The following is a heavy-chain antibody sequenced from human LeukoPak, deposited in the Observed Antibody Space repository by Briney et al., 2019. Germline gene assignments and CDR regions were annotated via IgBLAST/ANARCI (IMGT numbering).Heavy chain of an antibody. CDR2: IYWDDDK. Sequence: SGPTQANPTQPPTLTCTVSESSVSTSGVGVGWIRQPPGKALEWLALIYWDDDKRYSPSLKSRLTITKDTSKNQEVLTMTNMDPVDTAKYYCAPRQGSSLDLDYWGQGTLVTVSS. J-gene: IGHJ4*02. D-gene: IGHD6-13*01. CDR1: ESSVSTSGVG. V-gene: IGHV2-5*02. CDR3: APRQGSSLDLDY.